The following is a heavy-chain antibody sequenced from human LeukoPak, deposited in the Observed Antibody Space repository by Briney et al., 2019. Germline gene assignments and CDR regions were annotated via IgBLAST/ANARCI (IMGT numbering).Heavy chain of an antibody. Sequence: GASVKVSCKASGYSFTSHDINWVRQATGQGLEWMGWMNPNSGTTGYAQKFQDRVTMTRNTSISTAYLELSSLGSEDTAMYYCASALKRGSAGTLIDHWGQGTLVTVSS. CDR3: ASALKRGSAGTLIDH. CDR2: MNPNSGTT. D-gene: IGHD6-13*01. J-gene: IGHJ4*02. V-gene: IGHV1-8*01. CDR1: GYSFTSHD.